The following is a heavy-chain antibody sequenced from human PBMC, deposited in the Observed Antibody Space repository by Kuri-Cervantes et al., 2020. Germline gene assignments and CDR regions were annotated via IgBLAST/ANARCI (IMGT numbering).Heavy chain of an antibody. CDR1: GFTFSSHG. CDR2: ISSDGSNK. D-gene: IGHD6-13*01. J-gene: IGHJ4*02. Sequence: GGSLRLSCAASGFTFSSHGMHWVRQAPGKGLEWIALISSDGSNKYYVDSVKGRFTISRDNAKNTLHLQMSSLRAEDTAVYYCASWAGIISNWYGPFDYWGQGTLVTVSS. V-gene: IGHV3-30*03. CDR3: ASWAGIISNWYGPFDY.